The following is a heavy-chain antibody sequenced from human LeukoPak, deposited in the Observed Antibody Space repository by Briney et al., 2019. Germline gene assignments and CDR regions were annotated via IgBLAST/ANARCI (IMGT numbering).Heavy chain of an antibody. CDR3: ARDASGWYGRTHDAFDI. J-gene: IGHJ3*02. CDR2: IKQDGSEK. CDR1: GFTFSSYW. Sequence: GGSLRLSCAASGFTFSSYWMSWVRQAPGKGLEWVANIKQDGSEKYYVDSVKGRFTISRDNAKNSLYLQMNSLRAEDTAVYYCARDASGWYGRTHDAFDIWGQGTMVTVSS. V-gene: IGHV3-7*01. D-gene: IGHD6-19*01.